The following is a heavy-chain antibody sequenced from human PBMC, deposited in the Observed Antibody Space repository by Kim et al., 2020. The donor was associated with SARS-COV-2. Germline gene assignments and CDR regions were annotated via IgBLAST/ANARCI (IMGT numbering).Heavy chain of an antibody. CDR1: GFTFSSYD. D-gene: IGHD1-7*01. CDR2: IGTAGDT. J-gene: IGHJ6*02. CDR3: ARGGGGTTRRTMDV. Sequence: GGSLRLSCAASGFTFSSYDMHWVRQATGKGLEWVSAIGTAGDTYYPGSVKGRFTISRENAKNSLYLQMNSLRAGDTAVYYCARGGGGTTRRTMDVWGQGTTVTVSS. V-gene: IGHV3-13*04.